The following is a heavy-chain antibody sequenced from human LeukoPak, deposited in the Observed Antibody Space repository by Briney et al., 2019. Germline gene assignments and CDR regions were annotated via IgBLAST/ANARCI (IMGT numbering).Heavy chain of an antibody. V-gene: IGHV7-4-1*02. J-gene: IGHJ4*02. CDR1: GYTFTSHS. CDR3: ARDRSIVHFDF. CDR2: INMNTGNP. Sequence: ASVKVSCKASGYTFTSHSINWVRQAPGQGLEWMGWINMNTGNPTYAQGFAGRFVFSLDTSASTAYMQIISLRAEDTAVYYRARDRSIVHFDFWGQGTLVTVSS. D-gene: IGHD3-16*02.